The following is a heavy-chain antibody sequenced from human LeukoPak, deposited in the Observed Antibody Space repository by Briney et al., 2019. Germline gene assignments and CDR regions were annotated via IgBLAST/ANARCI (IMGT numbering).Heavy chain of an antibody. CDR1: GGSISSGDYY. J-gene: IGHJ4*02. CDR2: IWHSGHT. Sequence: SETLSLTCAVSGGSISSGDYYWSWIRQPPGSGLEWIGYIWHSGHTNYNPSLRSRVTISLARSNNQFSLRLSSVTAADTAVYYCARARESMATAGSYFDYWGQGTLVTVSS. D-gene: IGHD6-13*01. V-gene: IGHV4-30-2*01. CDR3: ARARESMATAGSYFDY.